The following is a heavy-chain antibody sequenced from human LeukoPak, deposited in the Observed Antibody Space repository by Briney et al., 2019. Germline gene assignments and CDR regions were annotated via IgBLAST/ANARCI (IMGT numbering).Heavy chain of an antibody. CDR2: INPNSGGT. V-gene: IGHV1-2*02. J-gene: IGHJ4*02. CDR1: GYTFTFQY. Sequence: ASVKVSFKASGYTFTFQYMHWVRQAPGQGLEGMGWINPNSGGTNYAQKVQGRVTMTRDTAISTAYMELSRLRSDDTAVYYCARESIVGATTLDYWGQGTLVTVSS. D-gene: IGHD1-26*01. CDR3: ARESIVGATTLDY.